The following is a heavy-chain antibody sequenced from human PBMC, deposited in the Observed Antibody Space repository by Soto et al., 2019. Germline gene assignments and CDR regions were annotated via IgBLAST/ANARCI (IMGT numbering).Heavy chain of an antibody. CDR2: INPTGGST. D-gene: IGHD3-22*01. V-gene: IGHV1-46*03. Sequence: ASVKVSCKPSGYTFTSYYIHWVRQAPGQGLEWMGIINPTGGSTNYAQKFQGRVTMTTDTSTSAVNMELSSLRSEDTAVYFCARCPYHSDSSGYYFLSAYWGQGTLVTVSS. CDR3: ARCPYHSDSSGYYFLSAY. J-gene: IGHJ4*02. CDR1: GYTFTSYY.